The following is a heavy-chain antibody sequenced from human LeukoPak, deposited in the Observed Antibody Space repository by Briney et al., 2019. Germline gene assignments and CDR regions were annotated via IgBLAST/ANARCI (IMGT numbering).Heavy chain of an antibody. CDR2: INPNSGGT. J-gene: IGHJ3*01. CDR3: ARGPWFGELTDAF. CDR1: GYTFTGYY. Sequence: ASVKVSCKASGYTFTGYYIHWVRQAPGQGLEWMGWINPNSGGTNYAQKFQGRVTMTRDTSISTACMELSKLISDDTGVYYCARGPWFGELTDAFWGQGTMVTVSS. V-gene: IGHV1-2*02. D-gene: IGHD3-10*01.